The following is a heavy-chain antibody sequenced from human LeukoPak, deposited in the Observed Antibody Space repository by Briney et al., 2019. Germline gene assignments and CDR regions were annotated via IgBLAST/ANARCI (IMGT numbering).Heavy chain of an antibody. V-gene: IGHV1-2*06. D-gene: IGHD3-10*01. CDR3: ARTYYYGSGSYYTGDYYYGMDV. CDR1: GYTFTGYF. J-gene: IGHJ6*02. Sequence: ASVKVSCKASGYTFTGYFMHWVRQAPGQGLEWMGRINPDSGGTNYAQKFQGRVTMTWDTSISTAYMELSRLRSDDTAVYYCARTYYYGSGSYYTGDYYYGMDVWGQGTTVTVSS. CDR2: INPDSGGT.